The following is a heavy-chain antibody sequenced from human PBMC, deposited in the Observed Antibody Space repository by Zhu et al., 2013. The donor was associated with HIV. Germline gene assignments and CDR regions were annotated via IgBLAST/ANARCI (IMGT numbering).Heavy chain of an antibody. D-gene: IGHD6-13*01. V-gene: IGHV4-61*01. CDR1: GGSVSSGSYY. Sequence: QVQLQESGPGLVKPSETLSLTCAVSGGSVSSGSYYWSWIRQPPGKGLEWIGYIYYSGSTNYNPSLKSRVTISVDTSKNQFSLKLSSVTAADTAVYYCAREVDWQQLAVFDYWGQGTLVTVSS. CDR2: IYYSGST. J-gene: IGHJ4*02. CDR3: AREVDWQQLAVFDY.